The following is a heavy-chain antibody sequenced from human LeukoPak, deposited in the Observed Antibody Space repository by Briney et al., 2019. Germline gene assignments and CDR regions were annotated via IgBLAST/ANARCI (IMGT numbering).Heavy chain of an antibody. D-gene: IGHD1-20*01. CDR2: IKSDGSST. J-gene: IGHJ3*02. CDR1: GFTFSSYW. CDR3: ARVLTGTAAFDI. V-gene: IGHV3-74*01. Sequence: GGSLRLSCAASGFTFSSYWMHWVRQAPGKGLVWVSRIKSDGSSTSYADSVKGRFTISRDNAKNTLYLQMNSLRAEDTAVYYCARVLTGTAAFDIWGQGTMVTVSS.